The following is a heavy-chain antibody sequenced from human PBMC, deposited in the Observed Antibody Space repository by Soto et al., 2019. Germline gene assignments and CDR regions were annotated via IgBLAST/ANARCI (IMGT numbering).Heavy chain of an antibody. D-gene: IGHD2-2*01. CDR2: ISGSGGST. CDR3: AKGDIVVVPAPSDY. CDR1: GFTFSSYA. V-gene: IGHV3-23*01. J-gene: IGHJ4*02. Sequence: GGSLRLSCAAPGFTFSSYAMSWVRQAPGKGLEWVSAISGSGGSTYYADSVKGRFTISRDNSKNTLYLQMNSLRAEDTAVYYCAKGDIVVVPAPSDYWGQGTLVTVSS.